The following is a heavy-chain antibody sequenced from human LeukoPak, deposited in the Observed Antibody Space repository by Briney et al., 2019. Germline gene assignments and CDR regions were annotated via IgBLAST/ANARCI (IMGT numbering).Heavy chain of an antibody. CDR1: GYAFTSYD. Sequence: VKVSCKASGYAFTSYDINWVRQATGQGLEWMGWMNPNSGNTGYAQKFQGRVTMTRNTSISTAYMELSSLRSEDTAVYYCARITIFGVVIIDYWGQGTLVTVSS. D-gene: IGHD3-3*01. CDR3: ARITIFGVVIIDY. V-gene: IGHV1-8*01. CDR2: MNPNSGNT. J-gene: IGHJ4*02.